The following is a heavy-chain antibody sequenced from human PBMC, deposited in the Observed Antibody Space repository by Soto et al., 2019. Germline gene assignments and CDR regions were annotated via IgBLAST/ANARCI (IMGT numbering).Heavy chain of an antibody. CDR1: GFTFSSYA. V-gene: IGHV3-30-3*01. J-gene: IGHJ6*02. CDR3: AGEPTVVQAGGDYYGMDV. Sequence: GGSLRLSCAASGFTFSSYAMHWVRQAPGKGLEWVAVISYDGSNKYYADSVKGRFTISRDNSKNTLYLQMNSLRAEDTAVYYCAGEPTVVQAGGDYYGMDVWGQGTTVTVSS. CDR2: ISYDGSNK. D-gene: IGHD2-21*01.